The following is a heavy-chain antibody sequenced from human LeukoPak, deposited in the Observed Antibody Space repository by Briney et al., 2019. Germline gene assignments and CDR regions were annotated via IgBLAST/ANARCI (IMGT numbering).Heavy chain of an antibody. Sequence: GASVKVSCKASGGTFSSYAISWVRQAPGQGLEWMGRIIPIFGIANYAQKFQGRVTITADKSTSTAYMELSSLRSEDTAVYYCARDRIPRYGDDVPYYFDYWGQGTLVTVSS. CDR1: GGTFSSYA. CDR3: ARDRIPRYGDDVPYYFDY. D-gene: IGHD3-10*01. J-gene: IGHJ4*02. V-gene: IGHV1-69*04. CDR2: IIPIFGIA.